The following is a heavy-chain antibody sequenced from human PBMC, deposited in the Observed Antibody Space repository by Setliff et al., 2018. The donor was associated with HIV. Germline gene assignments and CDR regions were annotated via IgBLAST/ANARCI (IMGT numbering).Heavy chain of an antibody. V-gene: IGHV4-38-2*01. CDR1: GYSISSGYY. J-gene: IGHJ6*02. CDR2: IYHSGGT. D-gene: IGHD2-2*01. Sequence: SETLSLTCAVSGYSISSGYYWGWIRQPPGRGLEWIGNIYHSGGTHYNPSLRSRVTISVDTSKNHFSLKLSSVTAADTAVYYCARRGVPAARNYYYYAMDVWGQGTTVTVSS. CDR3: ARRGVPAARNYYYYAMDV.